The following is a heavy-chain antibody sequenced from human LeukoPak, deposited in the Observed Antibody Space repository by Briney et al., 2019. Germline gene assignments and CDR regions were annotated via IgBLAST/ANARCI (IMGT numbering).Heavy chain of an antibody. CDR1: GYTFTSYA. J-gene: IGHJ4*02. V-gene: IGHV1-3*01. CDR2: INAGNGNT. CDR3: ARGFCSSTSCYPLGY. Sequence: ASVKVSCKASGYTFTSYAMHWVRRAPGQRLEWMGWINAGNGNTKYSQKFQGRVTITRDTSASTAYMELSSLRSEDTAVYYCARGFCSSTSCYPLGYWGQGTLVTVSS. D-gene: IGHD2-2*01.